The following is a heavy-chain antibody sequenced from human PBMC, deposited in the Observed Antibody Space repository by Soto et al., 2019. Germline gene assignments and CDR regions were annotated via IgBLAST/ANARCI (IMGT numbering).Heavy chain of an antibody. Sequence: EVQLLESGGGLVQPGGSMRLSCAASGFIFRNQAMCWVRQGRGKGVEFVSCISGSGDEIFFLDSVKGRFAISRDNSENTLFLQMSSLRAEDTAVYYCARRGTYQWGHFDYWGQGVQVTVSS. J-gene: IGHJ4*02. CDR2: ISGSGDEI. CDR3: ARRGTYQWGHFDY. V-gene: IGHV3-23*01. CDR1: GFIFRNQA. D-gene: IGHD2-8*01.